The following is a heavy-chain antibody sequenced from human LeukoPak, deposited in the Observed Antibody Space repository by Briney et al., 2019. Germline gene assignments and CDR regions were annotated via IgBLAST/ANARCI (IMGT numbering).Heavy chain of an antibody. CDR1: GFTFGDYA. CDR3: AKDFAAGGGTVFDY. Sequence: PGGSLRLSCTASGFTFGDYAMSWFRQAPGKGLEWVSAISGSGGSTYYADSVKGRFTISRDNSKNTLYLQMNSLRAEDTAVYYCAKDFAAGGGTVFDYWGQGTLVTVSS. D-gene: IGHD6-13*01. J-gene: IGHJ4*02. CDR2: ISGSGGST. V-gene: IGHV3-23*01.